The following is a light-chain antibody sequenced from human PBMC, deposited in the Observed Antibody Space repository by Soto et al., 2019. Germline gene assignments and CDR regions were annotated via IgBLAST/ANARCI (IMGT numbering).Light chain of an antibody. Sequence: DIQMTQSPSSVSASVGDRVTITCRASQGITNRLAWYQQKPGKAPKLLIYEASCLQSGVPSRISGSGSGTDFTLTISSLQPEDFATYYCQQANSFPITLGQGTRLEIK. CDR3: QQANSFPIT. CDR2: EAS. V-gene: IGKV1D-12*01. J-gene: IGKJ5*01. CDR1: QGITNR.